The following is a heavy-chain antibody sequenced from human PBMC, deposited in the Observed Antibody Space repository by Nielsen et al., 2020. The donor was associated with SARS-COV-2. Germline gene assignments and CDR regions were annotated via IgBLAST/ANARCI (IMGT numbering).Heavy chain of an antibody. CDR1: GFMVSGSY. CDR2: ISSSGSYT. CDR3: ARSGHCNGGICYFTEYFQD. V-gene: IGHV3-11*03. J-gene: IGHJ1*01. D-gene: IGHD2-8*02. Sequence: GESLKISCAASGFMVSGSYMSWIRQTPGKGLEWISYISSSGSYTNYADSVKGRFTISRDNAKNSLYLQMDSLRAEDTAFYYCARSGHCNGGICYFTEYFQDWGQGTLVTVSS.